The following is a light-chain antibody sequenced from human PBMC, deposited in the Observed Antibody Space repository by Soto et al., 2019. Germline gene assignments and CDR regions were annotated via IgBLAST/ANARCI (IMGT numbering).Light chain of an antibody. V-gene: IGLV2-14*01. J-gene: IGLJ7*01. CDR2: EVS. CDR1: SSDVGGYNY. Sequence: QSALTQPASVSGSPGQSITISCTGTSSDVGGYNYVSWYQQHPGKAPKLMISEVSNRPSGVSSRFSGSKSANTASLTISGLQAEDEADYYCSSYTSTSTLGVFGTGTQLTVL. CDR3: SSYTSTSTLGV.